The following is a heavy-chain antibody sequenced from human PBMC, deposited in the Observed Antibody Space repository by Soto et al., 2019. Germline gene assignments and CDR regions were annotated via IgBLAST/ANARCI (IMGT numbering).Heavy chain of an antibody. D-gene: IGHD6-13*01. Sequence: SETLSLTCAVYGGSFSGYYWSWIRQPPGKGLEWIGEINHSGSTNYNPSLKSRVTISVDTSKNQFSLKLSSVTAADTAVYYCARDAVSSSGTAVGTDPWGQGTPVTVSS. CDR3: ARDAVSSSGTAVGTDP. V-gene: IGHV4-34*01. CDR1: GGSFSGYY. CDR2: INHSGST. J-gene: IGHJ5*02.